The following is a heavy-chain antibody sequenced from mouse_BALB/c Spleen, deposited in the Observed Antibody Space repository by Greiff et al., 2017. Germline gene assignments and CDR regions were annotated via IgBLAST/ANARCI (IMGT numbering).Heavy chain of an antibody. V-gene: IGHV1-5*01. CDR1: GYSFTSYW. J-gene: IGHJ4*01. Sequence: EVQLQQSGTVLARPGASVKMSCKASGYSFTSYWMHWVKQRPGQGLEWIGAIYPGNSDTSYNQKFKGKAKLTAVTSASTAYMELSSLTNEDSAVYYCTLGLRYYYAMDYWGQGTSVTVSS. CDR3: TLGLRYYYAMDY. D-gene: IGHD2-4*01. CDR2: IYPGNSDT.